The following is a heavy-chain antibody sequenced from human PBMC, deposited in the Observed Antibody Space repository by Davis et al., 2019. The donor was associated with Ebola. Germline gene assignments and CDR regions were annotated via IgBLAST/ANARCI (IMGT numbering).Heavy chain of an antibody. CDR1: GASVSSSGAA. V-gene: IGHV6-1*01. D-gene: IGHD5-12*01. J-gene: IGHJ6*04. CDR3: ARGWLRTGLDV. Sequence: PSETLSLPCAISGASVSSSGAAWLWIRQSPSRGLEWLGRTYYNSKWFKDYAVSLKSRITFNPDTSKNQFSLQLNSVTPEDTAVYYCARGWLRTGLDVWGKGTTVTV. CDR2: TYYNSKWFK.